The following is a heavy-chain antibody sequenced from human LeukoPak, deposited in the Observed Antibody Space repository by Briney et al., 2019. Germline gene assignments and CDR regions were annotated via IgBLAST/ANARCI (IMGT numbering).Heavy chain of an antibody. CDR1: GFTFSSYW. D-gene: IGHD3-16*02. V-gene: IGHV3-74*01. CDR3: ARDAYDYVWGSYRPTYYFDY. CDR2: IASDGSST. Sequence: GGSLRLSCAASGFTFSSYWMNWVRQAPGKGLVWVSRIASDGSSTTYADSVKGRFSISRDNAKNSLYLQMNSLRAEDTAVYYCARDAYDYVWGSYRPTYYFDYWGQGTLVTVSS. J-gene: IGHJ4*02.